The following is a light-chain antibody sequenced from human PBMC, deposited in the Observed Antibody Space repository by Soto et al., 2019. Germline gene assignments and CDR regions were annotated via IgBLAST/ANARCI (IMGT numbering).Light chain of an antibody. J-gene: IGLJ2*01. CDR1: SSYLGSYNL. Sequence: QSALTQPASVSGSPGQSITISCAGTSSYLGSYNLVSWYQHHPGKAPKLMIYDDSRRPLGVSNRFSGSKSGNTASLTISGLQAEDEADYYCSSYARTSTSVVFGGGTKVTVL. CDR2: DDS. V-gene: IGLV2-23*01. CDR3: SSYARTSTSVV.